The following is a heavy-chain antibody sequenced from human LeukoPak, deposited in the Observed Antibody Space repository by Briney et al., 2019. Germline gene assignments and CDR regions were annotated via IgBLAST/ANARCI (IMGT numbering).Heavy chain of an antibody. J-gene: IGHJ4*02. CDR3: ARALYYYDSSGYHAVDY. V-gene: IGHV3-21*01. CDR2: ISSSSSYI. D-gene: IGHD3-22*01. Sequence: DPGGSLRLSCAASGFTFSSYSMNWVRQAPGKGLEWVSSISSSSSYIYYADSVKGRFTISRDNAKNSLYLQMNSLRAEDTAVYYCARALYYYDSSGYHAVDYWGQGTLVTVSS. CDR1: GFTFSSYS.